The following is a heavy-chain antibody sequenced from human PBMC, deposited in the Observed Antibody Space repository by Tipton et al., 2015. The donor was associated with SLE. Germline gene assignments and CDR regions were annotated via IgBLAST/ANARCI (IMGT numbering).Heavy chain of an antibody. CDR3: AKDLSGSYLDY. V-gene: IGHV3-21*01. J-gene: IGHJ4*02. Sequence: SLRLSCAASGFTFSSYAMHWVRQAPGKGLEWVSSISSSSSYIYYADSVKGRFTISRDNSKNTLYLQMNSLRAEDTAVYYCAKDLSGSYLDYWGQGTLVTVSS. CDR2: ISSSSSYI. CDR1: GFTFSSYA. D-gene: IGHD1-26*01.